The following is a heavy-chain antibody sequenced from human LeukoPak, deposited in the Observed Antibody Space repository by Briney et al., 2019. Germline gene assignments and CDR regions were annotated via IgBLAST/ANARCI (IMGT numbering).Heavy chain of an antibody. Sequence: GGSLRLSCAASGFTFSSYSMNWVRQAPGKGLEWVSYISSSSSTIYYADSVKGRFTISRDNAKNSLYLRMNSLRAEDTAVYYCARGGKVGGNIWGQGTMVTVSS. CDR3: ARGGKVGGNI. J-gene: IGHJ3*02. CDR2: ISSSSSTI. V-gene: IGHV3-48*01. D-gene: IGHD1-26*01. CDR1: GFTFSSYS.